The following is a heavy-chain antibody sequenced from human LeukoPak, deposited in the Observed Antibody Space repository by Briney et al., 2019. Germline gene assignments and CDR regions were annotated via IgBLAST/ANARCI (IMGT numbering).Heavy chain of an antibody. D-gene: IGHD2/OR15-2a*01. CDR3: AKDGDYCRGIDDY. J-gene: IGHJ4*02. Sequence: PGGSLRLSCAASGFTFSSYGMHWVRQAPGKGLEWVAVISYDGSNKYYADSVKGRFTISRDNSKNTLYLQMNRLRAEGTGLYYCAKDGDYCRGIDDYWGQGTLVTVSS. V-gene: IGHV3-30*18. CDR1: GFTFSSYG. CDR2: ISYDGSNK.